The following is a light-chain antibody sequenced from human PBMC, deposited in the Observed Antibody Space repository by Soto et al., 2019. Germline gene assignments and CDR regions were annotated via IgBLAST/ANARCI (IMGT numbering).Light chain of an antibody. Sequence: EIVMTQSPATLSVSPGERATLSCRASQSVSGNLAWYQQKPGQAPRLLIYGASTRATGIPARFSGSGSGTEFTLTISSLQSEDFAVHYCQQYNNWPLYTFGQGTKVEIK. CDR2: GAS. CDR3: QQYNNWPLYT. J-gene: IGKJ2*01. CDR1: QSVSGN. V-gene: IGKV3-15*01.